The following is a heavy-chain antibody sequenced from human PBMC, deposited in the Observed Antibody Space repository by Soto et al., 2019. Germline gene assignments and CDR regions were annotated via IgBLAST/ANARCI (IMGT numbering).Heavy chain of an antibody. CDR1: GYTFTSYG. CDR3: VIRHVSATGIDWFDP. Sequence: QVQLVQSGTEVKKPGASVKVSCKASGYTFTSYGIHWVRQAPGQRLEWMGWINAANGDTQYSPRFQGSVTITRDTYASTGYMELSSLRSEDTAVYDCVIRHVSATGIDWFDPWFQGTMVTVST. J-gene: IGHJ5*02. D-gene: IGHD6-13*01. CDR2: INAANGDT. V-gene: IGHV1-3*01.